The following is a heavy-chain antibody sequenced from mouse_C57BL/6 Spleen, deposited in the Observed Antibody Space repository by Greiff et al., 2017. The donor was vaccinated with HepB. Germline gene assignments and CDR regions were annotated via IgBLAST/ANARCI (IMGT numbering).Heavy chain of an antibody. CDR2: ISDGGSYT. CDR1: GFTFSSYA. D-gene: IGHD2-10*02. V-gene: IGHV5-4*01. CDR3: ARERYGNYFDV. J-gene: IGHJ1*03. Sequence: EVKLVESGGGLVKPGGSLKLSCAASGFTFSSYAMSWVRQTPEKRLEWVATISDGGSYTYYPDNVKGRFTISRDNAKNNLYLQMSHLKSEDTAMYYCARERYGNYFDVWRTGTTVTVSS.